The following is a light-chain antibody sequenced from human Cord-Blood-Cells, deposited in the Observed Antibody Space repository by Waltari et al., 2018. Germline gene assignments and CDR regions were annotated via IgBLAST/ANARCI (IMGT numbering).Light chain of an antibody. CDR1: NIGSKS. V-gene: IGLV3-21*04. J-gene: IGLJ2*01. CDR3: QVWDSSSDHVV. Sequence: SYVLTQPPSVSVASGKTARITCGGNNIGSKSVHWYQQKPGQAPVLVIYYDSDRHSGIPERFSGSNAGNTATLTISRVEAGDEADYYCQVWDSSSDHVVFGGGTKLTV. CDR2: YDS.